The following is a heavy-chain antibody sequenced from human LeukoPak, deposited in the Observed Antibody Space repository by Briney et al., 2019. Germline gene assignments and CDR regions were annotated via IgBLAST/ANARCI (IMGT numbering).Heavy chain of an antibody. Sequence: GGSLRLSCAASGFAASGFTFSTFGMHWVRQAPGKGLEWVAFIRYDGSNKYYADSVKGRFTISRDDSKNTLYLQMNSLRAEDTAAYYCAKGYYSDISSGYSSLDSWGQGTLVTVSS. CDR2: IRYDGSNK. J-gene: IGHJ4*02. D-gene: IGHD3-3*01. CDR1: GFTFSTFG. CDR3: AKGYYSDISSGYSSLDS. V-gene: IGHV3-30*02.